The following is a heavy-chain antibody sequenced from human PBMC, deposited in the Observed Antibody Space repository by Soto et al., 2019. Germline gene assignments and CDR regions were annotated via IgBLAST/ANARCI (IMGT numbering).Heavy chain of an antibody. J-gene: IGHJ3*02. CDR3: ARDGVKGGYPSTDAFEI. Sequence: ASVKVSCKASGGTFSSYAISWVRQAPGQGLEWMGGIIPIFGTANYAQKFQGRVTITADESTSTAYMELSSLRSEDTAVYYCARDGVKGGYPSTDAFEIWGQGTMVTVSS. D-gene: IGHD5-12*01. CDR2: IIPIFGTA. CDR1: GGTFSSYA. V-gene: IGHV1-69*13.